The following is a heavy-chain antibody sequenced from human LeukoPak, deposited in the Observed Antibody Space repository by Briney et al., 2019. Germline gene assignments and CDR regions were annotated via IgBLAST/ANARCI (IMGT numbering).Heavy chain of an antibody. J-gene: IGHJ4*02. Sequence: GRSLRLSCAASGFTFSNYAMSWVRQAPGKGLEWVSYITGSRSTMEYADSVKGRFTVSRDNAKNSLYLQMNSLRDEDTAVYYCARDDKYAFDYWGQGTLVTVSS. D-gene: IGHD2-2*01. V-gene: IGHV3-48*02. CDR3: ARDDKYAFDY. CDR2: ITGSRSTM. CDR1: GFTFSNYA.